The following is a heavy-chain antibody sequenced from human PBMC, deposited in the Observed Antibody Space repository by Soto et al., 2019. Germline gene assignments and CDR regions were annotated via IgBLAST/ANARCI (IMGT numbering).Heavy chain of an antibody. Sequence: QVQLVESGGGVVQPGRSLRLSCAASGFTFSSNGMHWVRQAPGKGLEWVAVIWHDGSNKYYADSVKGRFTISRDNSKNTRFLQMNSLRVEDMAVYYCAREGRNICTGSSCYSVGLDYWGQGTLVTVSS. J-gene: IGHJ4*02. D-gene: IGHD2-15*01. CDR1: GFTFSSNG. CDR3: AREGRNICTGSSCYSVGLDY. V-gene: IGHV3-33*01. CDR2: IWHDGSNK.